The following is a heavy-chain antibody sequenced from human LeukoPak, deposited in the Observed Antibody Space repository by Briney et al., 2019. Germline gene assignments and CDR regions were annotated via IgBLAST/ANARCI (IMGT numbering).Heavy chain of an antibody. CDR3: ARDLRSGIDP. CDR2: IYYSGST. CDR1: GGSISSYY. Sequence: KPSETLSLTCTVSGGSISSYYWSWIRQPPGKGLEWIGYIYYSGSTNYNPSLKSRVTISVDTSKNQFSLKLSSVTAADTAVYYCARDLRSGIDPWGQGTLVTVSS. D-gene: IGHD3-10*01. J-gene: IGHJ5*02. V-gene: IGHV4-59*01.